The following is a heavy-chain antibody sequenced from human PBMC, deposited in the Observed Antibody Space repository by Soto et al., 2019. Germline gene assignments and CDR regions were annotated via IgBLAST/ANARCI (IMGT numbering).Heavy chain of an antibody. Sequence: QVQLVESGGGVVQPGRSLRLSCAASEFTFSNYGMHWVRQAPGKGLEWVAVILNDGSNRYHADSVKDRFTISRDNSKNTRYLQMNGLGAEDTAVYYCAWDDEYSGNGMDVWGQGTTVTVS. V-gene: IGHV3-33*01. CDR1: EFTFSNYG. CDR2: ILNDGSNR. D-gene: IGHD3-10*01. CDR3: AWDDEYSGNGMDV. J-gene: IGHJ6*02.